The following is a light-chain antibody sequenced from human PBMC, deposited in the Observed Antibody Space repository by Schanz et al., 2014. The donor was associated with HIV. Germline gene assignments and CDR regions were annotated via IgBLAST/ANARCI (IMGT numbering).Light chain of an antibody. V-gene: IGLV2-14*03. Sequence: QSALTQPASVSGSPGQSITISCTGSSGDVGPYDYVSWYQQHPGKAPKLMIYDVSNRPSGVSNRFSGSKSGNTASLTISGLQAEDEADYYCSSYTSSSSVVFGGGTKLTVL. CDR3: SSYTSSSSVV. J-gene: IGLJ2*01. CDR1: SGDVGPYDY. CDR2: DVS.